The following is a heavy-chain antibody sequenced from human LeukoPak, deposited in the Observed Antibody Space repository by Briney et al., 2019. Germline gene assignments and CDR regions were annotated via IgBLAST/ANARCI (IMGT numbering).Heavy chain of an antibody. D-gene: IGHD6-13*01. CDR2: ISYDGSNK. CDR3: ARWLRGIADEDGVDV. J-gene: IGHJ6*02. Sequence: GGSLGLSCAASGFTFSSYGMHWVRQAPGKGLEWVAVISYDGSNKYYADSVKGRFTISRDNSKNTLYLQMNSLRAEDTAVYYCARWLRGIADEDGVDVWGQGTTVTVSS. V-gene: IGHV3-30*03. CDR1: GFTFSSYG.